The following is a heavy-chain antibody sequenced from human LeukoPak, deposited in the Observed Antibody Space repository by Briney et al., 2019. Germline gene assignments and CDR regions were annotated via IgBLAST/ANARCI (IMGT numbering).Heavy chain of an antibody. Sequence: ASVKVSCKASGYTFTGYYMHWVRQAPGQGLEWMGWINPNSGDTNYAQKFQGGVTMTRDTSISTAYMEPSRLRSDDTAVYYCARSCSGGSCHYYFDYWGQGTLVTVSS. CDR3: ARSCSGGSCHYYFDY. J-gene: IGHJ4*02. CDR2: INPNSGDT. CDR1: GYTFTGYY. V-gene: IGHV1-2*02. D-gene: IGHD2-15*01.